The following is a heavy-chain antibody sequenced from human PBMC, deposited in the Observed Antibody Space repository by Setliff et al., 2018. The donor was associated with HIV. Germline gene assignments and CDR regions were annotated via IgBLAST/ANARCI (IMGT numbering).Heavy chain of an antibody. Sequence: LSLTCTVSGASVSSHYWTWIRQPAGKRLEWIGRVYPSGSVNYSPSFQSRVSMSIDTSKNQFSLTLTSVTAADTAVYYCARDQGESTWSYWFDPWGQGTQVTVSS. D-gene: IGHD6-13*01. CDR2: VYPSGSV. V-gene: IGHV4-4*07. CDR1: GASVSSHY. J-gene: IGHJ5*02. CDR3: ARDQGESTWSYWFDP.